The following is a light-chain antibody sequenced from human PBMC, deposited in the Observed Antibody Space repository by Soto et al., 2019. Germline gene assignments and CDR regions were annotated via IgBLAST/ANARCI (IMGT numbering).Light chain of an antibody. CDR2: DAS. J-gene: IGKJ4*02. Sequence: EIVLTQSPATLSLSPGESATLSCRASQSVSSYLAWYQQKPGQAPRLLIYDASNRATGIPARFSGSASGTDFTLNTSSQEPEECAAYYYEHRCDWPLTFGGGTKVEIK. CDR1: QSVSSY. CDR3: EHRCDWPLT. V-gene: IGKV3-11*01.